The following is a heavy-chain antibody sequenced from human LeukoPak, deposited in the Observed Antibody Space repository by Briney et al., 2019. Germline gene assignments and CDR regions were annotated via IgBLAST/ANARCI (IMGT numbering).Heavy chain of an antibody. J-gene: IGHJ4*02. Sequence: SETLSLTCTVSGGSISSYYWGWIRQPPGKGLEWIGYIYYSGSTNYNPSLKSRVTISVDTSKNQFSLKLSSVTAADTAVHYCARHGNYYGSGSYYWGQGTLVTVSS. V-gene: IGHV4-59*08. D-gene: IGHD3-10*01. CDR3: ARHGNYYGSGSYY. CDR1: GGSISSYY. CDR2: IYYSGST.